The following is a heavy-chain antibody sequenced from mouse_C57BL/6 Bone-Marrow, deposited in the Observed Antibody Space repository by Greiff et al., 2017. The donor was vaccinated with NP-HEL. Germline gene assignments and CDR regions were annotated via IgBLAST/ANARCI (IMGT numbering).Heavy chain of an antibody. J-gene: IGHJ4*01. CDR3: AREGGLRRRTYAMDY. Sequence: EVQLVESEGGLVQPGSSMKLSCTASGFTFSDYYMAWVRQVPEKGLEWVANINYDGSSTYYLDSLKSRFIISRDNAKNILYLQMSSLKSEDTATYYCAREGGLRRRTYAMDYWDQGTSVTVSA. CDR1: GFTFSDYY. D-gene: IGHD2-4*01. CDR2: INYDGSST. V-gene: IGHV5-16*01.